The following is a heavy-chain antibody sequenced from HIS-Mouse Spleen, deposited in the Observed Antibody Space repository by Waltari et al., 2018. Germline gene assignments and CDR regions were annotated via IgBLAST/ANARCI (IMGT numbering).Heavy chain of an antibody. V-gene: IGHV4-39*07. D-gene: IGHD3-10*01. J-gene: IGHJ4*02. CDR1: GGSISSSSYY. CDR2: IYYSGST. Sequence: QLQLQESGPGLVKPSETLSLTCTVSGGSISSSSYYRGWLRQPPGKGLEWIGSIYYSGSTYYNPSLKSRVTISVDTSKNQFSLKLSSVTAADTAVYYCARAYYYGSGSYYKGYFDYWARERWSPSPQ. CDR3: ARAYYYGSGSYYKGYFDY.